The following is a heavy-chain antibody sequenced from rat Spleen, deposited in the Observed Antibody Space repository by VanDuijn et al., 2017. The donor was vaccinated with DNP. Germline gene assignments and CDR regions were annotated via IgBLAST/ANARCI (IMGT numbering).Heavy chain of an antibody. Sequence: EVQLVESGGGLVQPGRSLKISCVASGFTFSNFDMAWVRQAPTKGLEWVAYISYDGGSTYHGDSVKGRFTVSRDNTKSSLYLQMDSLRSEDTATYYCARPNYGGYEGWFAYWGQGTLVIISS. V-gene: IGHV5-20*01. D-gene: IGHD1-11*01. CDR1: GFTFSNFD. CDR3: ARPNYGGYEGWFAY. CDR2: ISYDGGST. J-gene: IGHJ3*01.